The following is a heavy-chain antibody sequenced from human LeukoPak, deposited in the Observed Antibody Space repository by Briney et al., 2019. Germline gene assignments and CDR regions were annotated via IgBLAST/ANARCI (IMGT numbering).Heavy chain of an antibody. Sequence: SVKVSCKASGGTFSSYAISWVRQAPGQGPEWMGGIIPIIGTANYPQKFQGRVTITADKSTSTTYTELSSLRSEDTAVYYCVRVRDGYNDAYDIWGQGTMVTVPS. J-gene: IGHJ3*02. CDR1: GGTFSSYA. V-gene: IGHV1-69*06. CDR2: IIPIIGTA. CDR3: VRVRDGYNDAYDI. D-gene: IGHD5-24*01.